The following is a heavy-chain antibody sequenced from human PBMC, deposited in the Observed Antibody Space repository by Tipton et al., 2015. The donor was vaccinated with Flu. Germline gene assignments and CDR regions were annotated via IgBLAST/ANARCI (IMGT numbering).Heavy chain of an antibody. V-gene: IGHV3-30-3*01. CDR1: GFTFSSYA. Sequence: SLRLSCAASGFTFSSYAMHWVRQAPGKGLEWVAVISYDGSNKYYADSVKGRFTISRDNSKNTLYLQMNSLRAEDTAVYYCARGAPLYCSGGSCYYFDYWGQGTLVTVSS. CDR3: ARGAPLYCSGGSCYYFDY. D-gene: IGHD2-15*01. CDR2: ISYDGSNK. J-gene: IGHJ4*02.